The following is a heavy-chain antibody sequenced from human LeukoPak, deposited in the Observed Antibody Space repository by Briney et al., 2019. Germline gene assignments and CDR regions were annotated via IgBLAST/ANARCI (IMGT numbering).Heavy chain of an antibody. CDR1: GDSMSSYY. CDR3: ARGPGIAARSRYFDY. D-gene: IGHD6-6*01. CDR2: IYSSGST. V-gene: IGHV4-59*01. Sequence: SETLSLTCTVSGDSMSSYYWSWIRQPPGKGLEWIGYIYSSGSTNYNPSLKSRVTISVDTSKNQFSLKLSSVTAADTAVYYCARGPGIAARSRYFDYWGQGTLVTVSS. J-gene: IGHJ4*02.